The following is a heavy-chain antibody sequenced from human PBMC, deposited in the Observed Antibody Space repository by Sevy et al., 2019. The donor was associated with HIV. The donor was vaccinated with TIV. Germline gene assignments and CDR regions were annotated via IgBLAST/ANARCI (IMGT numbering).Heavy chain of an antibody. D-gene: IGHD1-7*01. CDR1: GFTFSSYS. J-gene: IGHJ4*01. V-gene: IGHV3-48*01. CDR3: ARGFVGTTTYFDY. CDR2: INFSSRDI. Sequence: GGSLRLSCAASGFTFSSYSLNWVRQAPGKGLEWLSYINFSSRDIYYSDSVTGRFTISRDNGKNSLYLQMDSLRAEDTAVYYCARGFVGTTTYFDYWGHGALVTVSS.